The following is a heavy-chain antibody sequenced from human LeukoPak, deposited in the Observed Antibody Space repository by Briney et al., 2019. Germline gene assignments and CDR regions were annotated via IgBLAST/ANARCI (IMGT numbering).Heavy chain of an antibody. CDR2: ISGSGGST. J-gene: IGHJ6*04. Sequence: GGSLRLSCAASGFTFSSYAMSWARQAPGKGLEWVSAISGSGGSTYYADSVKGRFTISRDNSKNTLYLQMNSLRAEDTAVYYCANPIPTTLTTASMDVWGKGTTVTVSS. V-gene: IGHV3-23*01. D-gene: IGHD4-17*01. CDR1: GFTFSSYA. CDR3: ANPIPTTLTTASMDV.